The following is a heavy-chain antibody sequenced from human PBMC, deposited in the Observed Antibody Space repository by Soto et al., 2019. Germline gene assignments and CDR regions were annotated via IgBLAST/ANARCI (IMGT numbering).Heavy chain of an antibody. J-gene: IGHJ4*02. CDR2: IYSGGST. Sequence: EVQLVETGGGLIQPGGSLRLSCAASGFTVSSNYMSWVRQAPGKGLEWVSVIYSGGSTYYADSVKGRFTISRDNSKNTLHLQMNSLRAEDTAVYYCARDSSSSSFDYWGQGTLVTVSS. CDR3: ARDSSSSSFDY. V-gene: IGHV3-53*02. D-gene: IGHD6-6*01. CDR1: GFTVSSNY.